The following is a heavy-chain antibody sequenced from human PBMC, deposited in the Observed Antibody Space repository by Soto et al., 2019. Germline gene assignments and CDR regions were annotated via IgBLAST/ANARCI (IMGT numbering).Heavy chain of an antibody. CDR1: GGTFSSYA. Sequence: ASVKVSCKASGGTFSSYAISWVRQAPGQGPEWMGGIIPIFGTANYAQKFQGRVTITADESTSTAYMELISLRSEDTAVYYCATAIYSGRNSYFDYWGQGTLVTVSS. D-gene: IGHD6-19*01. V-gene: IGHV1-69*13. J-gene: IGHJ4*02. CDR2: IIPIFGTA. CDR3: ATAIYSGRNSYFDY.